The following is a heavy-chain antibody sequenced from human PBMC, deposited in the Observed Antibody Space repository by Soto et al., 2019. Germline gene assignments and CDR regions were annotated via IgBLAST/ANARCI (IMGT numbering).Heavy chain of an antibody. CDR2: IYYSGST. D-gene: IGHD2-2*01. Sequence: SSETLSLTCTVSGGSISSGGYYWSWIRQHPGKGLEWIGYIYYSGSTYYNPSLKSRVTISVDTSKNQFSLKLSSVTAADTAVYYCARGHGWDQLPYYFDYWGQGTLVTVSS. CDR1: GGSISSGGYY. CDR3: ARGHGWDQLPYYFDY. J-gene: IGHJ4*02. V-gene: IGHV4-31*03.